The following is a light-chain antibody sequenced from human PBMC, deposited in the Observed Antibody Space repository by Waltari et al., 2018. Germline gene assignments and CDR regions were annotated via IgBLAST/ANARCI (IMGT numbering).Light chain of an antibody. CDR3: SSYTSSSTVV. V-gene: IGLV2-14*01. CDR2: DVS. J-gene: IGLJ2*01. CDR1: SSDVGGYNY. Sequence: SALTQPASVSGSPGQSITISCTGTSSDVGGYNYVSWYQQHPGKAPKLMIYDVSKRPSGVSNRFSGSKSGNTASLTISGLQAEDEAXYYCSSYTSSSTVVFGGGTXLTVL.